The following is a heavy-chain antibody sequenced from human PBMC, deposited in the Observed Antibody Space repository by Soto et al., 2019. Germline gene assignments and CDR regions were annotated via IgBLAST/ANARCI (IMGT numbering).Heavy chain of an antibody. D-gene: IGHD5-18*01. CDR1: GFTFSSYA. V-gene: IGHV3-23*01. CDR2: IRGSGVGT. CDR3: AKGDTPNDY. Sequence: EVQLLESGGGLVQPGGSLRLSCAASGFTFSSYAMTWVRQAPGKGLEWVSSIRGSGVGTYYADSVQGRFTISRDSSKDTLYLQMNSLRAEDTAVYYCAKGDTPNDYWGQGTLVTVSS. J-gene: IGHJ4*02.